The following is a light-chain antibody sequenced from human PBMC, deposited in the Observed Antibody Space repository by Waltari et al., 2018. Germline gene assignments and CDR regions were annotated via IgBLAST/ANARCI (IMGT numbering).Light chain of an antibody. CDR2: WGS. CDR3: MQGLQTPYT. Sequence: DIVMTQSPLSLSVTPGEPASVSFRSSQSLLPSEGDTFFDWYLQKPGQSPQLLSYWGSYRASGVPDRFSGSRSGTDFTLKISRVEAEDVGVYYCMQGLQTPYTFGQGTELEIK. J-gene: IGKJ2*01. V-gene: IGKV2-28*01. CDR1: QSLLPSEGDTF.